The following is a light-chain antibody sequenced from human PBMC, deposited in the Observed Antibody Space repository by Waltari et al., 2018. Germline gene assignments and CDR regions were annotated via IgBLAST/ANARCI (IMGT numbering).Light chain of an antibody. CDR3: QSFDSSLSASV. Sequence: QSVLTQPPSMSGAPGQKVTIPCTGGSSNFGAGYDVHWYQQFPGAAPKLLSFGNTTRASGVPGRFSDSKSGASASLAIAGLQSEDEAVYYCQSFDSSLSASVFGGGTKLTVL. J-gene: IGLJ3*02. CDR2: GNT. V-gene: IGLV1-40*01. CDR1: SSNFGAGYD.